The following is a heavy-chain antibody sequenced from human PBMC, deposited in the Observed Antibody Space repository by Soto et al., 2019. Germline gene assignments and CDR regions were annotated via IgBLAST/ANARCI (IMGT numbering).Heavy chain of an antibody. D-gene: IGHD1-1*01. Sequence: QVHLVQSGAEVKKPGASVKVSCKGSGYAFTTYGITWVRQAPGQGLEWMGWISAHNGNTNYAQKLQGRVTVTRATSTSTAYMELRCLRSDDTAVYYCARGRYGDYWGQGALVTVSS. CDR2: ISAHNGNT. V-gene: IGHV1-18*01. CDR3: ARGRYGDY. CDR1: GYAFTTYG. J-gene: IGHJ4*02.